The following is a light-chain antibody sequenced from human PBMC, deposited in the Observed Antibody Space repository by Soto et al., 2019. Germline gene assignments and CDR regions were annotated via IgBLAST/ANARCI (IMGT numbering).Light chain of an antibody. CDR2: AAS. CDR1: QDSNSW. J-gene: IGKJ4*01. Sequence: DVQMTQSPSSLSASVGDRVTITFRASQDSNSWLAWYQQKPGNAPKSLIYAASSLQTGVPSRFSGSASGTDFTLTISNLQPEDSATYYCQQYSIYPLTFGGGTKVEIK. V-gene: IGKV1D-16*01. CDR3: QQYSIYPLT.